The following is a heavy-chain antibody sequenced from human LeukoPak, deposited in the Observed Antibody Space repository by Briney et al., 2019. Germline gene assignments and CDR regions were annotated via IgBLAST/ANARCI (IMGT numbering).Heavy chain of an antibody. CDR3: ARVGSTYYDFWSGYPYFDY. CDR2: ISAYNGNT. Sequence: GASVKVSCKASGYTFTGYYMHWVRQAPGQGLEWMGWISAYNGNTNYAQKLQGRVTMTTDTSTSTAYMELRSLRSDDTAVYYCARVGSTYYDFWSGYPYFDYWGQGTLVTVSS. D-gene: IGHD3-3*01. V-gene: IGHV1-18*04. J-gene: IGHJ4*02. CDR1: GYTFTGYY.